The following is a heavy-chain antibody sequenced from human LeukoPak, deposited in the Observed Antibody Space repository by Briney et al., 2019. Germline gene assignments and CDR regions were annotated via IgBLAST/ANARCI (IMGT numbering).Heavy chain of an antibody. CDR3: TKGVNSGSIDY. Sequence: PGGSLRLSCSASGFTFTNYAMSWVRQASGKGLEWVSSISGSGGSTYYAASVRGRFTISRDNSKNTLSLQMNSLRGEDTALCYCTKGVNSGSIDYWGQGTLVTVSS. V-gene: IGHV3-23*01. D-gene: IGHD6-19*01. CDR2: ISGSGGST. J-gene: IGHJ4*02. CDR1: GFTFTNYA.